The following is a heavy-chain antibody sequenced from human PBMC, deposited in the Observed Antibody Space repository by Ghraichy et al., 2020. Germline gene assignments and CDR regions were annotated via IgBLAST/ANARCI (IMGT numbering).Heavy chain of an antibody. V-gene: IGHV4-39*01. CDR2: IYYSGST. Sequence: SETLSLTCTVSGDSISSSSYYWGWIRQPPGKGLEWIGSIYYSGSTYYNPSLKSRVTISVDTSKNQFSLKLSSVTAADTAVYYCARHSRAAVGNIYFYYGMDVWGQGTTVTVSS. CDR1: GDSISSSSYY. J-gene: IGHJ6*02. CDR3: ARHSRAAVGNIYFYYGMDV. D-gene: IGHD6-13*01.